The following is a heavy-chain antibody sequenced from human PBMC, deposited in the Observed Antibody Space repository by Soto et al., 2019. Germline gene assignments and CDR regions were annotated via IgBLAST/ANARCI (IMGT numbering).Heavy chain of an antibody. Sequence: SETLSLTCTVSGGSXSRGGYSWGWIRQPPGKGLEWIGYIYHSGSTYYNPSLKSRVTISVDRSKNQFSLKLSSVTAADTAVYYCARVPDVWGQGTTVTVS. J-gene: IGHJ6*02. V-gene: IGHV4-30-2*01. CDR3: ARVPDV. CDR2: IYHSGST. CDR1: GGSXSRGGYS.